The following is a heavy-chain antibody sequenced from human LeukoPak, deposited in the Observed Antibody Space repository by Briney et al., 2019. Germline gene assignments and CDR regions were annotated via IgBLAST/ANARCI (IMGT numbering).Heavy chain of an antibody. CDR1: GFPFSTYW. D-gene: IGHD2-2*01. J-gene: IGHJ4*02. CDR2: MKGDGSKT. Sequence: GGSLRLSCAASGFPFSTYWMSWVRQAPGKGLEWVADMKGDGSKTYYVDSMKGRFTITRDNAKNSLYLEMNSLRAEDTAVYYCAKIVVVAGGQGTLVTVSS. CDR3: AKIVVVA. V-gene: IGHV3-7*03.